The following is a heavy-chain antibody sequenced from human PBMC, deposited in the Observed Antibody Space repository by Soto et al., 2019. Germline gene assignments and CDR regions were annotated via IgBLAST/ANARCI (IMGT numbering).Heavy chain of an antibody. CDR3: ARASYFRPSGSYYFVS. CDR2: VYSNGNT. V-gene: IGHV4-31*03. D-gene: IGHD3-10*01. CDR1: DDSLTTNKYA. Sequence: QVQLQESGPGLVKPSQTLSLTCTVSDDSLTTNKYAWTWIRQNPEKVLEWIGYVYSNGNTRSSPSRQIRVSMSVETSKSHFSLSLSSVTAADTAVYFCARASYFRPSGSYYFVSWGQGTLVTVSS. J-gene: IGHJ4*02.